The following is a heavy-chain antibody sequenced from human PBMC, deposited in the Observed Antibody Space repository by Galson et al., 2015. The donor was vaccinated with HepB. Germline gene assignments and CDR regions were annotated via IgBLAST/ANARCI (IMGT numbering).Heavy chain of an antibody. V-gene: IGHV1-46*04. CDR2: INPSGGST. D-gene: IGHD2-21*02. Sequence: SCKASGYTFTSYYMHWVRQAPGQGLEWMGIINPSGGSTSYAQKLQGRVTMTRDTSTSTVYMELSSLRSEDTAVYYCATGTLTDDSKGHSNWFDPWGQGTLVTVSS. CDR3: ATGTLTDDSKGHSNWFDP. J-gene: IGHJ5*02. CDR1: GYTFTSYY.